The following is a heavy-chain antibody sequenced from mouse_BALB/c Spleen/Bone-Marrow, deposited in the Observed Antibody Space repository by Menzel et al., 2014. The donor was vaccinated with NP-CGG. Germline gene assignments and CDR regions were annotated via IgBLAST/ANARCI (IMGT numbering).Heavy chain of an antibody. CDR2: IDPANGNT. J-gene: IGHJ1*01. V-gene: IGHV14-3*02. CDR3: ASYYYGGYFDV. CDR1: GFNIKDTY. D-gene: IGHD1-1*01. Sequence: VQLQQSGAELVKPGASVKLSCTASGFNIKDTYMHWVKQRPEQGLEWIGRIDPANGNTKYDPKFQGKATITADTSSNTAYLQLSSLTSEDTAVYYCASYYYGGYFDVWGEGTTVTVSS.